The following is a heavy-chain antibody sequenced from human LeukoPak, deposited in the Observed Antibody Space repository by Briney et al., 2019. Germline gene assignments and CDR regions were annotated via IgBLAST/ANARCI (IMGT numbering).Heavy chain of an antibody. Sequence: GGSLRLSCAASGFTFSSYGIHWVRQAPGKGLEWVAVIWYDGSKKYYADSVKGRFTISRDNSKNTLYLQMNSLRVEDTAVYYCARDASDYLTTVTTLRHDAFDIWGQGTMITVSS. J-gene: IGHJ3*02. V-gene: IGHV3-33*01. CDR1: GFTFSSYG. CDR3: ARDASDYLTTVTTLRHDAFDI. D-gene: IGHD4-17*01. CDR2: IWYDGSKK.